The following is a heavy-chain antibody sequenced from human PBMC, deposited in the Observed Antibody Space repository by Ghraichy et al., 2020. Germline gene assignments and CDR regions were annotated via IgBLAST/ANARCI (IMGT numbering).Heavy chain of an antibody. J-gene: IGHJ4*02. CDR3: AREMVRGVIAY. CDR1: GFTFSSYW. CDR2: IKQDGSEK. V-gene: IGHV3-7*03. Sequence: LNISCSASGFTFSSYWMSWVRQAPGKGLEWVANIKQDGSEKYYVDSVKGRFTISRDNAKNSLYLQMNSLRAEDTAVYYCAREMVRGVIAYWGQGTLVTVSS. D-gene: IGHD3-10*01.